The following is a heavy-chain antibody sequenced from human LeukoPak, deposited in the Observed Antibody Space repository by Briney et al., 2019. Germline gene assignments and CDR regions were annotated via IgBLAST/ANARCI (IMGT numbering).Heavy chain of an antibody. Sequence: AGGSLRLSCAASGFTFNTYAMSWVRQAPGKGLEWVSSISGSGGSTFYADSVKGRFTISRDNSKNTLYLQMNSLRAEDTAVYYCAKDLSDSSRVPGDYWGQGTLVTVSS. V-gene: IGHV3-23*01. J-gene: IGHJ4*02. D-gene: IGHD6-13*01. CDR3: AKDLSDSSRVPGDY. CDR1: GFTFNTYA. CDR2: ISGSGGST.